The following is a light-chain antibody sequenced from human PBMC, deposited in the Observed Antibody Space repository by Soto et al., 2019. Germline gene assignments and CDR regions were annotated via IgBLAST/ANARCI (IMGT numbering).Light chain of an antibody. Sequence: QSALAPPASVSGSPGQSITISCTGTSSDVGAYNSVSWYQQLPHKAPQVILYKGTQRPSGVSSRFSGSTSGNAASLTISGLQADDEADYFCCSSAPESTYVFGTGTKVTVL. V-gene: IGLV2-23*01. CDR1: SSDVGAYNS. CDR2: KGT. CDR3: CSSAPESTYV. J-gene: IGLJ1*01.